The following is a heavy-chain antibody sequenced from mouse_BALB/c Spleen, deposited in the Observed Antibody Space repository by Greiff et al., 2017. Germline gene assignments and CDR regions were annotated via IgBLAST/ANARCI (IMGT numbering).Heavy chain of an antibody. CDR1: GYTFTDYA. J-gene: IGHJ2*01. CDR2: ISIYYDNT. Sequence: VQLQQSGPELVRPGESVKISCKGSGYTFTDYAMHWVKQSHAKSLEWIGVISIYYDNTNYNQKFKGKDTMTVDKSSSTAYMELARLTSEDSAIYYCARVYYGYLDYWGQGTTLTVSS. CDR3: ARVYYGYLDY. V-gene: IGHV1-67*01. D-gene: IGHD1-1*01.